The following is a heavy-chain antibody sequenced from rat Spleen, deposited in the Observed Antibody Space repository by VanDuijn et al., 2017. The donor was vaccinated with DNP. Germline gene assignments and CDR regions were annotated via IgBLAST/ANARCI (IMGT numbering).Heavy chain of an antibody. V-gene: IGHV5-22*01. D-gene: IGHD2-2*01. CDR1: GLSFSDYY. J-gene: IGHJ2*01. CDR3: ARHHDGGYQFDH. CDR2: ISYEGNRP. Sequence: EVQLVESGGGLIQPGRSLKLSCAASGLSFSDYYMAWVRQAPKKGLECVASISYEGNRPYYGDSVKGRFTISRDNAKNTLFLQVSSLRSEDTATYYCARHHDGGYQFDHWGQGVMVTVSS.